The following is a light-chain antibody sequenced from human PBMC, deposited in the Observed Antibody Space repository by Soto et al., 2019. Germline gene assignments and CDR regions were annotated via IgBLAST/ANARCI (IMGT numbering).Light chain of an antibody. CDR2: GAF. CDR1: QSVSSD. Sequence: ERVMTQAPATLSVSPGERATLSCRASQSVSSDLAWYQQKPGQGPRLLIYGAFNRATGVPARFSGSGSRTEFTLNISSLQSEDFAVYYCQQYNNWPLTFGGGTKVEIK. J-gene: IGKJ4*01. V-gene: IGKV3-15*01. CDR3: QQYNNWPLT.